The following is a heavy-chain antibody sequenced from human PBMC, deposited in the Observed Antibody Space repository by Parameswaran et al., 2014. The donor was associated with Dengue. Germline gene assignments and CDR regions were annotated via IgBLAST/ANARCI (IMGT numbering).Heavy chain of an antibody. CDR1: GFTFSSYG. CDR3: AREWIGVVVAATYYYYGMDV. CDR2: IWYDGSNK. Sequence: SLKISCAASGFTFSSYGMHWVRQAPGKGLEWVAVIWYDGSNKYYADSVRGRFTISRDNSKNTLYLQMNSLRAEDTAVYYCAREWIGVVVAATYYYYGMDVWGQGTTVTVSS. J-gene: IGHJ6*02. V-gene: IGHV3-33*01. D-gene: IGHD2-15*01.